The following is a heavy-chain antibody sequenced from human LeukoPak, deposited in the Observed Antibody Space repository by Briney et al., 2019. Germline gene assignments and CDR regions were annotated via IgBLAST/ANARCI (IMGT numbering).Heavy chain of an antibody. V-gene: IGHV1-8*01. CDR1: GYTFTSYD. Sequence: VASVKVSCKASGYTFTSYDINWVRQATGQGLEWMGWMSPNSGNTGYAQKFQGRVTMTRNTSISTAYMELSSLRSEDTAVYYCARGGYCGGDCSYYYYYYMDVWGKGTTVTVSS. CDR2: MSPNSGNT. D-gene: IGHD2-21*02. CDR3: ARGGYCGGDCSYYYYYYMDV. J-gene: IGHJ6*03.